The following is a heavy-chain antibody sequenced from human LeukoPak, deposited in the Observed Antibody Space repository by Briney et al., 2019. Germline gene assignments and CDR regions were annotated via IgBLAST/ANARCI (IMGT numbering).Heavy chain of an antibody. V-gene: IGHV1-2*02. Sequence: ASVKVSCKASGYTFTGYYMHWVRQAPGQGLEWMGWINPNSGGTNYAQKFQGRVTMTRDTSISTAYMELSSLRSEDTAVYYCARAGRSGAHMDVWGKGTTVTVSS. CDR2: INPNSGGT. D-gene: IGHD3-10*01. J-gene: IGHJ6*03. CDR1: GYTFTGYY. CDR3: ARAGRSGAHMDV.